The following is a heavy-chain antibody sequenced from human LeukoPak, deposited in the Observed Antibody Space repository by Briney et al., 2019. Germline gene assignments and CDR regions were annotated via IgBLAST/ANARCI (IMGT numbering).Heavy chain of an antibody. D-gene: IGHD6-19*01. J-gene: IGHJ4*02. CDR1: GFTFSSYS. CDR2: ISSSSSYI. V-gene: IGHV3-21*01. Sequence: PGGSLRLSCAASGFTFSSYSMNWVRQAPGKGLEWVSSISSSSSYIYYADSVKGRFTISRDNAKNSLYLQMNSLRAEDTAVYYCARETDAVAGHFDYWGQGTLVTVSS. CDR3: ARETDAVAGHFDY.